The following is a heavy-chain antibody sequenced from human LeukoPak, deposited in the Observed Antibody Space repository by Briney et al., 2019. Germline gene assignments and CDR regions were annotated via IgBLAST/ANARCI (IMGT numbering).Heavy chain of an antibody. V-gene: IGHV4-59*01. CDR1: GGSISSYY. D-gene: IGHD3-3*01. J-gene: IGHJ4*02. CDR3: ARAEITISNFDY. CDR2: IYYSGST. Sequence: SETLSLTCTVSGGSISSYYWSWIRQPPGKGLEWIGYIYYSGSTNYNPSLKSRVTISVDTSKNQFSLKLSSVTAADTAVYYCARAEITISNFDYWGQGTLVTVSS.